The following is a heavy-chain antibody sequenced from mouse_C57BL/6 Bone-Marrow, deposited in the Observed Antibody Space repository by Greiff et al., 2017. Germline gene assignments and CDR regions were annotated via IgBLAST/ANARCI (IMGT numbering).Heavy chain of an antibody. CDR2: IDPDGGST. CDR3: ARSSVVAFARDY. J-gene: IGHJ4*01. D-gene: IGHD6-1*01. CDR1: GYNFTSYW. V-gene: IGHV1-64*01. Sequence: VQLQQPGAELVKPGASVKLSCTASGYNFTSYWMHWVKQRPGQGLEWIGMIDPDGGSTNYTAKFKGKATMTADTSSNTAYLQLSSLTSEDTAVYYCARSSVVAFARDYWGQGTSATVSS.